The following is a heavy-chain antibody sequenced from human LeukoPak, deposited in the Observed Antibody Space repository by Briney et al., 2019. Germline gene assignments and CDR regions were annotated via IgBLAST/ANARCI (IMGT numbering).Heavy chain of an antibody. V-gene: IGHV1-69*13. J-gene: IGHJ6*02. CDR2: IIPIFGTA. Sequence: SVKVSCKASGGTFSSYAISWVRQAPGQGLEWMGGIIPIFGTADYAQKFQGRVTITADESTSTAYMELSSLRSEDTAVYYCARVTTVVTPYPNWHYGMDVWGQGTTVTVSS. CDR1: GGTFSSYA. D-gene: IGHD4-23*01. CDR3: ARVTTVVTPYPNWHYGMDV.